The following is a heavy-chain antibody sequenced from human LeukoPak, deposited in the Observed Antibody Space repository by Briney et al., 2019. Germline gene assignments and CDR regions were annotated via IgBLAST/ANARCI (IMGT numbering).Heavy chain of an antibody. Sequence: PSETLSLTCTVSGGSISSYYWSWIRQPPGKGLEWIGYIYYSGSTNYNPYLKSRVTISVDTSKNQFSLKLSSVTAADTAVYYCARDRYDFWSGYRSHYMDVWGKGTTVTVSS. CDR2: IYYSGST. CDR1: GGSISSYY. V-gene: IGHV4-59*01. CDR3: ARDRYDFWSGYRSHYMDV. D-gene: IGHD3-3*01. J-gene: IGHJ6*03.